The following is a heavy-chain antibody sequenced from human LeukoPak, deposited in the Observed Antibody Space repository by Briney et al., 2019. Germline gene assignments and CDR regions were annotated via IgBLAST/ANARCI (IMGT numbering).Heavy chain of an antibody. Sequence: SETLSLTCDVSGGSIITGTHSWSWVRQPPGKGLEWIGYIYYTGSTYYNPSLKSRVTISVDTSKNQFSLKLSSVTAADTAVYFCAGGSTMIRGAADYWGQGTLVTVSS. J-gene: IGHJ4*02. D-gene: IGHD3-10*01. CDR1: GGSIITGTHS. CDR3: AGGSTMIRGAADY. CDR2: IYYTGST. V-gene: IGHV4-30-4*07.